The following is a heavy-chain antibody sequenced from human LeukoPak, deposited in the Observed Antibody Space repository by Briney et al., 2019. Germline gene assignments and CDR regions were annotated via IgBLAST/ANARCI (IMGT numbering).Heavy chain of an antibody. CDR1: GYTFAKYA. CDR2: INAGNGDT. Sequence: ASVKVSCKASGYTFAKYAIHWVRQAPGQRLEWMGWINAGNGDTRYSQKFQGGVTLTRDTSASTAYMELSRLRSDDTAVYYCARVNYYDSSGPFDYWGQGTLVTVSS. D-gene: IGHD3-22*01. CDR3: ARVNYYDSSGPFDY. V-gene: IGHV1-3*01. J-gene: IGHJ4*02.